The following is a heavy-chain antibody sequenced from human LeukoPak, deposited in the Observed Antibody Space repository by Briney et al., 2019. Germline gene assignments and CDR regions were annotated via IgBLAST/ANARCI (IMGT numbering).Heavy chain of an antibody. J-gene: IGHJ6*03. CDR3: AKAVGRSGSYYYYMDV. CDR2: ISGSGDST. Sequence: GGTLRLSCAVSGFTFSSYSMSWVCQAPGKGLEWVSAISGSGDSTYYADSVKGRFTISRDNSKNALYLQMNSLRAEDTAVYYCAKAVGRSGSYYYYMDVWGKGTTVTISS. CDR1: GFTFSSYS. V-gene: IGHV3-23*01. D-gene: IGHD2-15*01.